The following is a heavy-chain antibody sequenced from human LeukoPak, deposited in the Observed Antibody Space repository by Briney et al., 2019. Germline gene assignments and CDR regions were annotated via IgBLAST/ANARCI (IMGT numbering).Heavy chain of an antibody. CDR1: GFTVSSNY. D-gene: IGHD2-2*01. CDR2: IYSGGST. V-gene: IGHV3-53*01. CDR3: ARGTYCSSTSCPFDY. Sequence: PGGSLRLSCAASGFTVSSNYMSWVRQAPGKGLEWVSVIYSGGSTYYADSVKGRFTISRDNSKNTLYLQMNSLRADDTAVYYCARGTYCSSTSCPFDYWGQGTLVTVSS. J-gene: IGHJ4*02.